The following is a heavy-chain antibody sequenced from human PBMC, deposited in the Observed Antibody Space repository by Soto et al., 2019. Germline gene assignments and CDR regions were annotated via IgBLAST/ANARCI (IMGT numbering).Heavy chain of an antibody. D-gene: IGHD3-16*01. CDR1: GYTFTSYD. J-gene: IGHJ6*02. CDR3: AREGVRGMDV. V-gene: IGHV1-8*01. Sequence: QVQLVQSGAEVKKPGASVKVSCKASGYTFTSYDINWVRQATGQGLEWMGWMNPNSGNTGYAQKFQGRVCMTRNTSIITAYIELSSLRSVGAAVYDCAREGVRGMDVWGQGTTVTVSS. CDR2: MNPNSGNT.